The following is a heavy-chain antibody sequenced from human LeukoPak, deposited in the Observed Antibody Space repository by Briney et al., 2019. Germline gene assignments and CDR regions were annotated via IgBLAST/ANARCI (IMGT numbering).Heavy chain of an antibody. CDR1: GGSFTTYY. CDR2: IYHSGST. J-gene: IGHJ4*02. Sequence: SETLSLTCTVSGGSFTTYYWSWIRQPPGKGLEWIGYIYHSGSTYYNPSLKSRVTISVDRSKNQFSLELSSVTAADTAVYYCASSYYDTFDYWGQGTLVTVSS. V-gene: IGHV4-30-2*01. D-gene: IGHD3-9*01. CDR3: ASSYYDTFDY.